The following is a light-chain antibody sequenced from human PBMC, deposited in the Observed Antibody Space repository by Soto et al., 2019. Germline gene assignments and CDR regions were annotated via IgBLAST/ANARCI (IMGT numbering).Light chain of an antibody. Sequence: IQLTQSPSSLSASVGDRVTITCRASQGISSYLAWYQQKPGKAPKLLIYAASTLQSGVPSRFSGSGSGTDFTLPISSLQPEDFAIFYCQQYHNWPPVTFGGGTKVEIK. J-gene: IGKJ4*01. CDR2: AAS. V-gene: IGKV1-9*01. CDR1: QGISSY. CDR3: QQYHNWPPVT.